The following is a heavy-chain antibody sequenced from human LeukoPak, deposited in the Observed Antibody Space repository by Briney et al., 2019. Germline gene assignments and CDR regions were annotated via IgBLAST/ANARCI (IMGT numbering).Heavy chain of an antibody. Sequence: PGGSLRLSCAASGFTFSSYEMNWVRQAPGKGLEWVSYISSSGSTMYYADSVKGRFTISRDNAKNSLYLQMNSLRAEDTAVYYCARDAGTVDFDYWGQGTLVTVSS. V-gene: IGHV3-48*03. CDR1: GFTFSSYE. CDR2: ISSSGSTM. D-gene: IGHD4-23*01. J-gene: IGHJ4*02. CDR3: ARDAGTVDFDY.